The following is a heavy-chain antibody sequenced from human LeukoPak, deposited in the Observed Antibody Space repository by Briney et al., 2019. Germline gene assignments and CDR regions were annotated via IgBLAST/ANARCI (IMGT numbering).Heavy chain of an antibody. CDR3: ARSSGPEWPLSY. CDR2: IYYSGST. CDR1: GGSISSYY. Sequence: SETLSLTCTVSGGSISSYYWSWIRQPPGKGLEWIGYIYYSGSTNYNPSLKSRVTTSVDPSKNQFSLKLTSVTAADTAVYYCARSSGPEWPLSYWGQGTLVAVSS. D-gene: IGHD3-3*01. V-gene: IGHV4-59*01. J-gene: IGHJ4*02.